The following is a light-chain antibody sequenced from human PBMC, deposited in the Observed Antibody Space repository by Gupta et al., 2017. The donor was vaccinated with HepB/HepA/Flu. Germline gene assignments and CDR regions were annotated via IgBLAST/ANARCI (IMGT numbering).Light chain of an antibody. V-gene: IGKV1-39*01. CDR2: AAS. CDR3: QQSYRTFCT. J-gene: IGKJ3*01. Sequence: DIQMTQSPSSLSASVGDRVTITCRASQSISSDLNWYQQKPGKAPKLLSYAASSLQSGVPSRFSGSGSGTDCTLTISSLQPEDVATDYGQQSYRTFCTFGPGTKVDIK. CDR1: QSISSD.